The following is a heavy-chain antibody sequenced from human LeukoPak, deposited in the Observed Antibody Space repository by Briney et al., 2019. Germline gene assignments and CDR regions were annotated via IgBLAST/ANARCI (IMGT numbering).Heavy chain of an antibody. Sequence: GASVKVSCKASGGTFSSYAISWVRQAPGQGLEWMGGIIPIFGTANYAQKFQGRVTITADKSTSTAYMELSSLRSEDTAVYYCVGYYYDSSGYYGDYWDQGTLVTVSS. V-gene: IGHV1-69*06. CDR2: IIPIFGTA. D-gene: IGHD3-22*01. J-gene: IGHJ4*02. CDR3: VGYYYDSSGYYGDY. CDR1: GGTFSSYA.